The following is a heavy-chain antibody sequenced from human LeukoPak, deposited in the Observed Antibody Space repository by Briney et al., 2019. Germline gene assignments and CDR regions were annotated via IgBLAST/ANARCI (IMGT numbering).Heavy chain of an antibody. CDR3: ARAGRAVAAPVSFDY. CDR2: ISYDGSNK. CDR1: GFTFSSYA. Sequence: RGSLRLSCAASGFTFSSYAMHWVRQAPGKGLEWVAVISYDGSNKYYADSVKGRFTISRDNSKNTLYLQMNSLRAEDTAVYYCARAGRAVAAPVSFDYWGQGTLVTVSS. J-gene: IGHJ4*02. D-gene: IGHD6-19*01. V-gene: IGHV3-30-3*01.